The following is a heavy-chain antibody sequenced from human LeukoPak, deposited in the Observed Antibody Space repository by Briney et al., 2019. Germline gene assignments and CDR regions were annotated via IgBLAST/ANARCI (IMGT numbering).Heavy chain of an antibody. D-gene: IGHD3-10*01. CDR3: ARDQGETSLGPIDY. CDR2: IFYSGST. J-gene: IGHJ4*02. V-gene: IGHV4-39*07. Sequence: SETLSLTCTVSSGSISTSNYYWGWVRQPPGKALEWIGNIFYSGSTYYSPSLKSRVTISVDTSKNQFSLKLSSVTAADTAVYYCARDQGETSLGPIDYWGQGTLVTVSS. CDR1: SGSISTSNYY.